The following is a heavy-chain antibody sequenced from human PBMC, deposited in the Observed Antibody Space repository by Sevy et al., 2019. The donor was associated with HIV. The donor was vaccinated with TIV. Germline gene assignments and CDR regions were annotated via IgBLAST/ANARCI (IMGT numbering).Heavy chain of an antibody. D-gene: IGHD3-22*01. CDR1: GGSISSGGYY. J-gene: IGHJ6*02. V-gene: IGHV4-31*03. CDR3: ARGALIYDSSGYWGLDYGMDV. CDR2: IYYSGST. Sequence: SETLSLTCTVSGGSISSGGYYWSWIRQHPGKGLEWIGYIYYSGSTYYNPSLKSRVTISVDTSKNQFSLKLSSVTAAETAVYYCARGALIYDSSGYWGLDYGMDVWGQGTTVTVSS.